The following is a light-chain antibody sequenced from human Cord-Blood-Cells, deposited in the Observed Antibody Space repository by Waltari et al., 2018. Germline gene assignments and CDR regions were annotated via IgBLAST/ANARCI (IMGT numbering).Light chain of an antibody. CDR2: AAS. CDR3: QQSYSTPPLT. J-gene: IGKJ4*01. CDR1: QSISSY. Sequence: DIQMTQSPSSLSASVGDRVTITCRASQSISSYLNWYQQKPGKATKLLIYAASSLQSGVPSRFSGSGSGTYFTLTISSLQPEDFATYYCQQSYSTPPLTFGGGTKVEIK. V-gene: IGKV1-39*01.